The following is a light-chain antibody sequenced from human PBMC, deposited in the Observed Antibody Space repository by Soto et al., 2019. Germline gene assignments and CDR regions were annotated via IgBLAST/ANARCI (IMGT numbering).Light chain of an antibody. V-gene: IGKV3-20*01. J-gene: IGKJ1*01. CDR3: QQYGSSSWT. CDR2: GAS. CDR1: QSVRSSY. Sequence: ELVLTQSPGTLSLPPGERATLSCRASQSVRSSYVAWYQQKFGQAPSLLIYGASSRATGIPDRFSGSGSGTDFTLTISRLEREDVAVYYCQQYGSSSWTFGQRTKVEIK.